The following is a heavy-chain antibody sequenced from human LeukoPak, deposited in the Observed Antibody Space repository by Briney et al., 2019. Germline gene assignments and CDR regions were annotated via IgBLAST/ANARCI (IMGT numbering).Heavy chain of an antibody. J-gene: IGHJ3*02. CDR3: VREDGIVGATSAFDI. CDR1: GFTFSTYS. V-gene: IGHV3-21*01. CDR2: INSRSNYI. D-gene: IGHD1-26*01. Sequence: GGPLRLSCAASGFTFSTYSMNWVRQAPGQGLEWVSSINSRSNYIYYADSVKGRFTISRDNAKNSLYLQMNSLRAEDTAVYYCVREDGIVGATSAFDIWGQGTMVTVSS.